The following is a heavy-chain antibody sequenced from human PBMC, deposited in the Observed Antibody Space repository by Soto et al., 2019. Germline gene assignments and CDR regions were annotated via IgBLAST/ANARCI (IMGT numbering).Heavy chain of an antibody. CDR3: ARMNYYDTSGSPFDY. CDR1: GGSISSYY. Sequence: SETLSLTCTVSGGSISSYYWSWVRQPPGKGLEWIGYIYYSGTTNYNPSLKSRVTMSADTSKNQFSLKLNSVTAADTSVYYCARMNYYDTSGSPFDYWGQGMMVTVSS. CDR2: IYYSGTT. J-gene: IGHJ4*02. V-gene: IGHV4-59*01. D-gene: IGHD3-22*01.